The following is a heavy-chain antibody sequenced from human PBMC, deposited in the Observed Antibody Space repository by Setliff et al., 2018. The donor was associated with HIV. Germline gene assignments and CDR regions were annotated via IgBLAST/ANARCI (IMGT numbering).Heavy chain of an antibody. J-gene: IGHJ4*02. CDR2: VKIDSDGGTI. CDR3: AKGHKAAAGTYLGLLDY. V-gene: IGHV3-15*01. Sequence: GGSLRLSCKPSGLHVRGAWMNWVRQAPGKGLEWVGRVKIDSDGGTIDYAAPVQGRFVISRDDSQNLLSLQLNALRAEDTAVYYCAKGHKAAAGTYLGLLDYWGQGTLVTVSS. CDR1: GLHVRGAW. D-gene: IGHD6-13*01.